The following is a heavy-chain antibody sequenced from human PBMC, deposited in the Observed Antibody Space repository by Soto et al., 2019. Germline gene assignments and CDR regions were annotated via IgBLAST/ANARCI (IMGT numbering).Heavy chain of an antibody. V-gene: IGHV1-69*05. CDR3: ARVEAVAGLYNYHGLDV. CDR2: IVPIFGTT. CDR1: GGTFSNYA. Sequence: QVQLVQSWAEVKKPGSSVKVSCKVSGGTFSNYAIDWVRLAPGHGLEWMGGIVPIFGTTYYTQKFQGRAKILPDESTTTAYLEMSSLRSEDTAIYYCARVEAVAGLYNYHGLDVWGQGTAVTVSS. D-gene: IGHD6-19*01. J-gene: IGHJ6*02.